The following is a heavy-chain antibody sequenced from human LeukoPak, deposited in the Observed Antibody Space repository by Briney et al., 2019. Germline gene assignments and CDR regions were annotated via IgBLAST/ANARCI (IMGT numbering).Heavy chain of an antibody. CDR1: GGSISSGGYY. V-gene: IGHV4-31*03. CDR3: ARGWYQQRWFDP. D-gene: IGHD2-2*01. J-gene: IGHJ5*02. CDR2: IYYSGST. Sequence: PSQTLSLTCTVSGGSISSGGYYWSWIRQHPGKGLEWIGYIYYSGSTYYNPSLKSRVTISVDTSKNQFSLKLSSVTAADTAVYYCARGWYQQRWFDPWGQGTLVTVSS.